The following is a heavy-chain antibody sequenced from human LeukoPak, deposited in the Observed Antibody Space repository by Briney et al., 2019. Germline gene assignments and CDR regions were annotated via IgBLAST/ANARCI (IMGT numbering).Heavy chain of an antibody. Sequence: ASVKVSCKASGYTFTSYYMHWVRQAPGQGLEWMGIINPSGGSTSYAQKFQGRVTMTRDMSTSTVYMELSSLRSEDTAVYYCARVLLQDYGDYSEVYFDYWGQGTLVTVSS. CDR2: INPSGGST. CDR3: ARVLLQDYGDYSEVYFDY. V-gene: IGHV1-46*01. J-gene: IGHJ4*02. CDR1: GYTFTSYY. D-gene: IGHD4-17*01.